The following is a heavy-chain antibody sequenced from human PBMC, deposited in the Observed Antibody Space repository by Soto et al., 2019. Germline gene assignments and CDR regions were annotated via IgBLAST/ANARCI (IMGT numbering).Heavy chain of an antibody. J-gene: IGHJ1*01. V-gene: IGHV3-30*03. CDR1: GFTFSSYG. D-gene: IGHD3-10*01. CDR3: ARPPITSRYFQH. CDR2: ISYDGSNK. Sequence: GGSLRLSCAASGFTFSSYGMHWVRQAPGKGLEWVAVISYDGSNKYYADSVKGRFTISRDNSKNTLYLQMNSLRAEDTAVYYCARPPITSRYFQHWGQGTLVTVS.